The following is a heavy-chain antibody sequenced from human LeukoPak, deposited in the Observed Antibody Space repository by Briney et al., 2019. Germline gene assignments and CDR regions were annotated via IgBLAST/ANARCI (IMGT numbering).Heavy chain of an antibody. V-gene: IGHV4-38-2*01. CDR2: IYHSGST. CDR3: ARRSYYDSSGYYQLGGYYFDY. J-gene: IGHJ4*02. D-gene: IGHD3-22*01. Sequence: PSETLSLTCAVSGYSISSGYYWGWIRQPPGKGLEWIGSIYHSGSTYYNPSLKSRVTISVDTSKNQLSLKLSSVTAADTAVYYCARRSYYDSSGYYQLGGYYFDYWGQGTLVTVSS. CDR1: GYSISSGYY.